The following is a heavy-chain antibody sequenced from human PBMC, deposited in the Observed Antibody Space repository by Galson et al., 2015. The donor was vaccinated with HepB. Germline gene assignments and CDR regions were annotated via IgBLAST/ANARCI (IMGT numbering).Heavy chain of an antibody. CDR1: GLTFTSAW. CDR2: ITSKAYGETT. Sequence: SLRLSCAVSGLTFTSAWMNWVRQAPGKGLEWVGRITSKAYGETTVYAAPVKGRFSISRDDSTNTVFLQMNSLKTDDTAVYYCWYGGGWYDTRDIWGQGTMVTVSS. V-gene: IGHV3-15*01. CDR3: WYGGGWYDTRDI. D-gene: IGHD6-19*01. J-gene: IGHJ3*02.